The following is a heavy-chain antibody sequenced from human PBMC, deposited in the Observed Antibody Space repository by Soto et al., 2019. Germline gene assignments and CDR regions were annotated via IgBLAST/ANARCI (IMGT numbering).Heavy chain of an antibody. CDR1: GGSIISSNW. J-gene: IGHJ4*02. V-gene: IGHV4-4*02. CDR3: AKGPTYRGSSPYFDY. CDR2: IYHSGST. D-gene: IGHD1-26*01. Sequence: QVQLQESGPGLVKPSETLSLTCAVSGGSIISSNWWSWVRQPPGKGLEWIGEIYHSGSTNYNPSLKRRVTVSVDKSKNQFSRKLSSVTAADTAVYYCAKGPTYRGSSPYFDYWGQGTLVTVSS.